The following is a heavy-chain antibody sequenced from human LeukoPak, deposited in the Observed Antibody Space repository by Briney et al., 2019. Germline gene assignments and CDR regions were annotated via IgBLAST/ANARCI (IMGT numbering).Heavy chain of an antibody. CDR3: AGQEDYGDYVLGY. CDR2: IYYSGST. Sequence: PSETLSLTCTVSGGSISSYYWSWIRQPPGKGLEWIGYIYYSGSTNYNPSLKSRVTISVDTSKNQFSLKLSSVTAADTAVYYCAGQEDYGDYVLGYWGQGTLVTVSS. J-gene: IGHJ4*02. CDR1: GGSISSYY. D-gene: IGHD4-17*01. V-gene: IGHV4-59*08.